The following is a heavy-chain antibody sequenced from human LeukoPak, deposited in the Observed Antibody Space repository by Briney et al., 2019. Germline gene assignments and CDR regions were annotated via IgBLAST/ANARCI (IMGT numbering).Heavy chain of an antibody. CDR2: ISAYNGNR. CDR3: ARVRRAMRGQRGSFDY. D-gene: IGHD3-10*01. CDR1: GYIFTSYG. Sequence: ASVKVSCKASGYIFTSYGITWVRQAPGQGLEWMGWISAYNGNRNYAQKLQGRVTMTTDTSTKTAYMELRSLRSDDTAMYYCARVRRAMRGQRGSFDYWGQGTLVTVSS. V-gene: IGHV1-18*01. J-gene: IGHJ4*02.